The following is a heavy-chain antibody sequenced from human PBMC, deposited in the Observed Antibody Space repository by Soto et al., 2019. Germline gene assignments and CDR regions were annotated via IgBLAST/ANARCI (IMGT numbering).Heavy chain of an antibody. CDR1: GYTFSNYG. V-gene: IGHV1-18*01. CDR2: ISVYNYNT. Sequence: QVQLVQSGAEVKKPGASVKVSCKTSGYTFSNYGIAWVRQAPGQGLEWMGWISVYNYNTNYAQKLQGRVTMTREISTSTAYMELRSLISDDTAVYYCARGGGYYGSGTDPFDYWGQGTLVTVSS. D-gene: IGHD3-10*01. J-gene: IGHJ4*02. CDR3: ARGGGYYGSGTDPFDY.